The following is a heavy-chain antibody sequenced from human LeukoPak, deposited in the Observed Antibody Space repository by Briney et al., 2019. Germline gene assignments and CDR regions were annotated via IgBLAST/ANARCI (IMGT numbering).Heavy chain of an antibody. Sequence: PSETLSLTCTVSVGSISSYYWSWIRQPPGKGLEWIGYIYYSGSTNYNPSLKSRVTISVDTSKNQFSLKLSSVTAADTAVYYCARLAAGYYGYDYWGQGTLVTVSS. D-gene: IGHD3-10*01. CDR3: ARLAAGYYGYDY. CDR2: IYYSGST. V-gene: IGHV4-59*08. J-gene: IGHJ4*02. CDR1: VGSISSYY.